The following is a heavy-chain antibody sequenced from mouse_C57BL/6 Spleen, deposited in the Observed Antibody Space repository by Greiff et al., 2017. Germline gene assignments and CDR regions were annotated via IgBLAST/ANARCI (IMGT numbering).Heavy chain of an antibody. D-gene: IGHD1-1*01. V-gene: IGHV5-17*01. J-gene: IGHJ1*03. CDR1: GFTFSDYG. CDR2: ISSGSSTI. CDR3: ARIDYGSSYDWYFDV. Sequence: EVQRVESGGGLVKPGGSLKLSCAASGFTFSDYGMHWVRQAPEKGLEWVAYISSGSSTIYYADTVKGRFTISRVNAKNTLFLQMTSLRSEDTAMYYCARIDYGSSYDWYFDVWGTGTTVTVSS.